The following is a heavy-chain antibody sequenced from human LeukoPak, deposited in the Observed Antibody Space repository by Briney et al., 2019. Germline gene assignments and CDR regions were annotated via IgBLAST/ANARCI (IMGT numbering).Heavy chain of an antibody. Sequence: GASVKVSCKASGYTFTGKSVHWVRQAPGQGLEGMGRINPNSGATDYGQKFQGRVTMTRDTSISTVYMELNRLRSDDTAVYYCAREFPFDYWGQGTLVTVSS. CDR2: INPNSGAT. CDR3: AREFPFDY. D-gene: IGHD3-10*01. J-gene: IGHJ4*02. V-gene: IGHV1-2*06. CDR1: GYTFTGKS.